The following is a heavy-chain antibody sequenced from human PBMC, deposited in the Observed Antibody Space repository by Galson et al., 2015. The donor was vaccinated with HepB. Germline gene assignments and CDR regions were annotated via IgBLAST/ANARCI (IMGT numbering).Heavy chain of an antibody. CDR3: ARDSVAARPGWFDP. CDR1: GFSFSDYG. V-gene: IGHV3-33*01. D-gene: IGHD6-6*01. J-gene: IGHJ5*02. CDR2: IWYDGSIK. Sequence: SLRLSCAASGFSFSDYGMHWVRQAPGKGLEWVAVIWYDGSIKYYADSVKGRFTIYRDNSKNTLYLQMNSLRVEDTSVYYCARDSVAARPGWFDPWGQGTLVTVSS.